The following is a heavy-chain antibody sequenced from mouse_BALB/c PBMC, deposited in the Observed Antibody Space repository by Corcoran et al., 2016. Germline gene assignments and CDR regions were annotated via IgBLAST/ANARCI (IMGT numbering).Heavy chain of an antibody. CDR3: HITTVVEAY. V-gene: IGHV14-1*02. D-gene: IGHD1-1*01. CDR2: IDPENGNT. J-gene: IGHJ3*01. CDR1: GFNIKDYY. Sequence: EVQLQQSGAELVRPGALVRLSCKASGFNIKDYYMHWVKQRPEQGLEWIGWIDPENGNTIYDPTFQGKASITADTSSNTAYLQLSSLTSEDTAVYYCHITTVVEAYWGQGTLVTVSA.